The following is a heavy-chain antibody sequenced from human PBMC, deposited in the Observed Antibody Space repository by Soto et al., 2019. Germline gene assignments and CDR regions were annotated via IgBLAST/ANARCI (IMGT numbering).Heavy chain of an antibody. CDR1: GGSFSGYY. J-gene: IGHJ4*02. V-gene: IGHV4-34*01. Sequence: PSETLSLTCAVYGGSFSGYYWSWIRQPPGKGLEWIGEINHSGSTNYNPSLKSRVTISVDTSKNQFSLKLSSVTAADTAVYYCARTPPRAYSSSRFDYWGQGTLVTVSS. D-gene: IGHD6-13*01. CDR2: INHSGST. CDR3: ARTPPRAYSSSRFDY.